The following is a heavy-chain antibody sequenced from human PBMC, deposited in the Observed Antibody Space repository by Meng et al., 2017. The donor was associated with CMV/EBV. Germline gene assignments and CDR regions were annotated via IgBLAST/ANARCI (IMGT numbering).Heavy chain of an antibody. CDR3: ARVSRYDFWSGIYYYYGMDV. D-gene: IGHD3-3*01. CDR1: GFTFSDSY. CDR2: ISSSCSDI. V-gene: IGHV3-11*04. J-gene: IGHJ6*02. Sequence: GGSLRLSCAASGFTFSDSYMSWIRQAPGKGLEWVSYISSSCSDINYADPVKGRFTIPRDNANNSLYLQMNSLRDEDTAVYYCARVSRYDFWSGIYYYYGMDVWGQGTTVTVSS.